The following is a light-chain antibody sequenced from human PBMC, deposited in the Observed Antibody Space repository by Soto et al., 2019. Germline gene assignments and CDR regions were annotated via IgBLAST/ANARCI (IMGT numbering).Light chain of an antibody. CDR2: DVS. Sequence: QSALTQPASVSGSPGQSITISCTGSSSDVGGYNFVSWCQQHPGKVPKLMIYDVSSRPSGVSDRFSGSKSGNTASLTISGLQAEDEGDYYCSSYTSSSTHVFGSGTKRTVL. V-gene: IGLV2-14*03. CDR1: SSDVGGYNF. CDR3: SSYTSSSTHV. J-gene: IGLJ1*01.